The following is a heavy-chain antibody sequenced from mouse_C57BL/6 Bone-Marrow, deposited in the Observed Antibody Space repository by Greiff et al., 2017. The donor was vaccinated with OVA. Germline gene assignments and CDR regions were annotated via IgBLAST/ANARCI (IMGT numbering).Heavy chain of an antibody. Sequence: DVKLVESGGGLVKPGGSLKLSCAASGFTFSSYAMSWVRQTPEKRLEWVATISDGGSYTYYPDNVKGRFTISRDNAKNNLYLQMSHLKSEDTAMYYCARDGDYYGSSPDYWGQGTTLTVSS. D-gene: IGHD1-1*01. CDR2: ISDGGSYT. V-gene: IGHV5-4*01. J-gene: IGHJ2*01. CDR1: GFTFSSYA. CDR3: ARDGDYYGSSPDY.